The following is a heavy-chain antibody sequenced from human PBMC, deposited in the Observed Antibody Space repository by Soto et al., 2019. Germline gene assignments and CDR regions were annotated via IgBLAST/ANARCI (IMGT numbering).Heavy chain of an antibody. CDR1: GFTFSSYG. V-gene: IGHV3-30*18. J-gene: IGHJ5*02. CDR3: AKDDCISTSGYRLYNWFDP. CDR2: ISYGGSNK. D-gene: IGHD2-2*01. Sequence: QVQLVESGGGVVQPGRSLRLSCAASGFTFSSYGMHWVRQAPGKGLEWVAVISYGGSNKYYADSVKGRFTISRDNSKNSLYLQMNTLRAEDTAVYYCAKDDCISTSGYRLYNWFDPWGQGTLVTVSS.